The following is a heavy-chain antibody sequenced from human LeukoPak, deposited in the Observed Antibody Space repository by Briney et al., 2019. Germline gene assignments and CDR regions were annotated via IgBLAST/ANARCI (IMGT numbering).Heavy chain of an antibody. CDR2: ISSRGSTI. Sequence: GGSLRLSCAASGFTFRTSGMNWVSQAPGKGLEWVSYISSRGSTINYADSVKGRFTISRDNAKNSLYMHMNSLRAEDTAVYYCXELGITMIGGVWGKGTTVTISS. V-gene: IGHV3-48*04. CDR3: XELGITMIGGV. CDR1: GFTFRTSG. J-gene: IGHJ6*04. D-gene: IGHD3-10*02.